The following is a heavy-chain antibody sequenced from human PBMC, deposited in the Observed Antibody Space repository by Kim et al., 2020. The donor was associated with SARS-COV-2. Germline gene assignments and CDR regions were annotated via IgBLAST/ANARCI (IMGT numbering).Heavy chain of an antibody. J-gene: IGHJ5*02. Sequence: ASVKVSCEASTYIFTDYYIHWVRQAPGQGLEWMGWINFNSGDTNYAQNFQGRVTMTRDTSISTAYMELSRLRSDDTAVYYWARGIDRWGQGTLVTVTS. CDR2: INFNSGDT. CDR1: TYIFTDYY. D-gene: IGHD3-3*02. V-gene: IGHV1-2*02. CDR3: ARGIDR.